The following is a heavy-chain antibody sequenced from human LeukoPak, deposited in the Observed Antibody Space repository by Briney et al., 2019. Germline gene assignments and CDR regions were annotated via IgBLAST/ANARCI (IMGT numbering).Heavy chain of an antibody. CDR1: GFTFSSYG. CDR2: IWYDGSNK. D-gene: IGHD3-9*01. CDR3: ARGGGILTGLLTLRDY. J-gene: IGHJ4*02. Sequence: GGSLRLSCAASGFTFSSYGMHWVRQAPGKGLEWVAVIWYDGSNKYYADSVKGRFTISRDNSKNTLYLQMNSLRDEDTAVYYCARGGGILTGLLTLRDYWGQGTLVTVSS. V-gene: IGHV3-33*01.